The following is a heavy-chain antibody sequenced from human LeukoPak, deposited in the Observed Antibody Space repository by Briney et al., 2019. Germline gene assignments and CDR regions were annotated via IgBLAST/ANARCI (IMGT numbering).Heavy chain of an antibody. CDR3: AREDVRVIAN. J-gene: IGHJ4*02. V-gene: IGHV1-18*01. CDR2: INPNSGGT. D-gene: IGHD3-16*02. Sequence: GASVKVSCKASGYTFTSYDINWVRQATGQGLEWMGWINPNSGGTNYAQKLQGRVTMTTDTSTSTAYMELRSLRSDDTAVYYCAREDVRVIANWGQGTLVTVSS. CDR1: GYTFTSYD.